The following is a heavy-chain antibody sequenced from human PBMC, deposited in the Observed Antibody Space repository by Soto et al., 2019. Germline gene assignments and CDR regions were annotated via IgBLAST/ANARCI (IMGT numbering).Heavy chain of an antibody. CDR1: GYTFTSYA. J-gene: IGHJ3*02. CDR2: INAGNGNT. Sequence: ASVKVSCKASGYTFTSYAMHCVRQAPGQRLEWMGWINAGNGNTKYSQKFQGRVTITRDTSASTAYMELSSLRSEDTAVYYCARFSRVRGDPPYDAFDIWGQGTMVTVSS. CDR3: ARFSRVRGDPPYDAFDI. D-gene: IGHD3-10*01. V-gene: IGHV1-3*01.